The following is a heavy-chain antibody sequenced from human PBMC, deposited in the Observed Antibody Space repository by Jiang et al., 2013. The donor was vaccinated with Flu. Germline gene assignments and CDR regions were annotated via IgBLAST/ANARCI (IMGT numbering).Heavy chain of an antibody. CDR2: IYYSGST. D-gene: IGHD6-19*01. J-gene: IGHJ4*02. V-gene: IGHV4-59*01. Sequence: GLVKPSETLSLTCTVSGGSISSYYWSWIRQPPGKGLEWIGYIYYSGSTNYNPSLKSRVTISVDTSKNQFSLKLSSVTAADTAVYYCARDTTIAVAGATPDYWGQGTLVTVSS. CDR1: GGSISSYY. CDR3: ARDTTIAVAGATPDY.